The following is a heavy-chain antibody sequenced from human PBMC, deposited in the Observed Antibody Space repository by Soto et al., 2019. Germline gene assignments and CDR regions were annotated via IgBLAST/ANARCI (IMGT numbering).Heavy chain of an antibody. J-gene: IGHJ5*02. V-gene: IGHV4-59*01. CDR1: GGSISSYY. D-gene: IGHD2-2*02. CDR3: ARGYCSSTICYIWDNWFDP. Sequence: SETLSLTCTVSGGSISSYYWSWIRQPPGKGLEWIGYIYYSGRTNYNPSLKSRVTISVDTSKNQFSLKLSSVTAADTAVSYCARGYCSSTICYIWDNWFDPWGQGTLVTVSS. CDR2: IYYSGRT.